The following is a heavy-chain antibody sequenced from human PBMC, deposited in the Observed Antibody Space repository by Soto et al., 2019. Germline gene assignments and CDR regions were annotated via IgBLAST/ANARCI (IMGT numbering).Heavy chain of an antibody. Sequence: GGSLRLSCAASGFSFSNYGMNWVRQAPGKGLEWVSSISSSSSYISYADSVKGRFTISRDNAKNSVYLQMNRLRAEDTAVYYCARSDCTSTSCYVVWFDPWGQGTLVTVSS. V-gene: IGHV3-21*01. CDR2: ISSSSSYI. J-gene: IGHJ5*02. CDR3: ARSDCTSTSCYVVWFDP. D-gene: IGHD2-2*01. CDR1: GFSFSNYG.